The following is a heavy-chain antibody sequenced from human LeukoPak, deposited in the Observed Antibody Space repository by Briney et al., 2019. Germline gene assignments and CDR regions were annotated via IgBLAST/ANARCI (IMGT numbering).Heavy chain of an antibody. CDR2: ISGSGGST. V-gene: IGHV3-23*01. J-gene: IGHJ5*02. D-gene: IGHD3-22*01. CDR3: ARETLTDYYDSSGYYPSWFDP. Sequence: GGSLRLSCAASGFTFSSYAMSWVRQAPGKGLEWVSAISGSGGSTYYADSVKGRFTISRDNFKNTLYLQMNSLRSEDTAVYYCARETLTDYYDSSGYYPSWFDPWGQGTLVTVSS. CDR1: GFTFSSYA.